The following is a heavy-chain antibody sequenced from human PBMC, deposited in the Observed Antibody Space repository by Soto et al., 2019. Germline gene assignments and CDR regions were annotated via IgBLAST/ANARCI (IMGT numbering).Heavy chain of an antibody. Sequence: QVQLVQSGAEVKKPGSSVKVSCKASGGTFSSYAISWVRQAPGQGHEWMGGIIPIFGTANYAQKFQGRVTITSEESTSTAYMELSSRISEDTVVYYCSIGGGSCWLRSWFDPWGKGNLVTVSS. CDR3: SIGGGSCWLRSWFDP. V-gene: IGHV1-69*01. D-gene: IGHD6-19*01. CDR2: IIPIFGTA. J-gene: IGHJ5*02. CDR1: GGTFSSYA.